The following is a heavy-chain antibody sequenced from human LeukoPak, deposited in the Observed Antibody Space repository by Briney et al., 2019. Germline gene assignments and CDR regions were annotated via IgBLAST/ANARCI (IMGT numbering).Heavy chain of an antibody. CDR2: ISPKSGDT. Sequence: ASVKVSCKASGYSFTDNYIHWVRQAPGQGLEWMGWISPKSGDTNYAQKFQGRVTMTRDTSISTAYMELSRLRSDDTAVYYCAITTGNAADYYYGMDVWGQGTTVTVSS. V-gene: IGHV1-2*02. CDR1: GYSFTDNY. J-gene: IGHJ6*02. D-gene: IGHD1-1*01. CDR3: AITTGNAADYYYGMDV.